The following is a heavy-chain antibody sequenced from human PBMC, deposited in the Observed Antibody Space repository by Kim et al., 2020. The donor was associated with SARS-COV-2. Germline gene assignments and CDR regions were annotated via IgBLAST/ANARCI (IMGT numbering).Heavy chain of an antibody. Sequence: SVKGLFTISRDKSKNPLYLKMNRLRAEDTAVYYCAKDYLTGYYRSVVVDYWGQGTLVTVSS. V-gene: IGHV3-23*01. D-gene: IGHD3-9*01. J-gene: IGHJ4*02. CDR3: AKDYLTGYYRSVVVDY.